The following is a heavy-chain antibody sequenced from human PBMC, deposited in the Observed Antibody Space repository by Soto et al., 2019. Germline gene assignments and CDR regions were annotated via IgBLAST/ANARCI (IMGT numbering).Heavy chain of an antibody. CDR2: IHENGHFK. V-gene: IGHV3-7*03. J-gene: IGHJ4*02. CDR1: GFSFSSYS. D-gene: IGHD4-4*01. CDR3: ARDEGVPINYRFDY. Sequence: GGSLRLSCAASGFSFSSYSMIWIRQAPGKGLEWLAHIHENGHFKFYVDSVKGRFTISRDDALNSLYLQMNSLRAEDTAMYYCARDEGVPINYRFDYWGQGTLVTVSS.